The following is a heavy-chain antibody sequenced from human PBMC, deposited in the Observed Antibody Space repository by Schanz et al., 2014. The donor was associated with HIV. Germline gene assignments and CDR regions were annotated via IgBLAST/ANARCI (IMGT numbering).Heavy chain of an antibody. V-gene: IGHV3-30*18. CDR3: AKPEYDSRGNSQSHFDY. J-gene: IGHJ4*02. CDR1: GFNFNSYG. CDR2: TSYDGTKK. Sequence: QMQLVESGGGVVQPGRSLRLSCVASGFNFNSYGMHWVRQAPGKGLEWVAVTSYDGTKKHYADSVKGRFTISRDNSKNTLYLQMTTLRIDDTAVYYCAKPEYDSRGNSQSHFDYWGQGTLVTVSP. D-gene: IGHD3-22*01.